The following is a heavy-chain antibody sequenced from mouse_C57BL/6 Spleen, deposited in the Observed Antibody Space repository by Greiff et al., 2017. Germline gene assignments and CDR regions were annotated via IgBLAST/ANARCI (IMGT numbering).Heavy chain of an antibody. J-gene: IGHJ2*01. CDR1: GYTFTSYW. V-gene: IGHV1-52*01. D-gene: IGHD1-1*02. Sequence: QVQLQQPGAELVRPGSSVKLSCKSSGYTFTSYWMHWVKQRPIQGLEWIGNIDPSDSDTHYNQKFKDKATLTVDKSSSTAYMQLSRLTSEDSEDYACARDGDYVFDYWGQGTTLTVSS. CDR3: ARDGDYVFDY. CDR2: IDPSDSDT.